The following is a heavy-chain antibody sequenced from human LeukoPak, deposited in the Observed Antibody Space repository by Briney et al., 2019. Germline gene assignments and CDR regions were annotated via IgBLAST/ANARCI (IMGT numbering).Heavy chain of an antibody. Sequence: GGSLRLSCAASGFTLSSYSMNWVRQAPGKGLEWVSSISSSSSYIYYADSVKGRLTISRDNAKNSLYLQMNSLRAEDTAVYYCARVVPAAMPASYYFDYWGQGTLVTVSS. V-gene: IGHV3-21*01. CDR1: GFTLSSYS. J-gene: IGHJ4*02. CDR3: ARVVPAAMPASYYFDY. D-gene: IGHD2-2*01. CDR2: ISSSSSYI.